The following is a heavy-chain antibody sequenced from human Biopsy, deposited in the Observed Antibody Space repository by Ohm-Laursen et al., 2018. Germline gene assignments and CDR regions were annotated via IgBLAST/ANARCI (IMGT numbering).Heavy chain of an antibody. CDR3: ARGSNEYGGLYFPH. J-gene: IGHJ1*01. CDR2: ISHTGYT. V-gene: IGHV4-59*11. CDR1: GGSLTGHY. D-gene: IGHD4-23*01. Sequence: SDTLSLTCTVSGGSLTGHYWTWIRQPPGKGLEWIGHISHTGYTSYKSSLKSRVTISLDTSRKHFSLRLTSLAAADTAVYYCARGSNEYGGLYFPHWGQGTLVTVSS.